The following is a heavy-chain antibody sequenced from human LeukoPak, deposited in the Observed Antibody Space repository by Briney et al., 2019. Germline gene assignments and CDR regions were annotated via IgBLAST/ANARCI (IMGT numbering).Heavy chain of an antibody. D-gene: IGHD5-24*01. V-gene: IGHV3-64D*06. J-gene: IGHJ4*02. CDR1: GFTFSSYA. CDR2: ISSNGAGT. CDR3: VKVQDGSTFDY. Sequence: GGSLRLSCSASGFTFSSYAMYWARQAPGKRLEYASSISSNGAGTLYADSVKGRFTISRDNSRNTLYLQMSSLRPEDTAVHYCVKVQDGSTFDYWGQGSLVTVSS.